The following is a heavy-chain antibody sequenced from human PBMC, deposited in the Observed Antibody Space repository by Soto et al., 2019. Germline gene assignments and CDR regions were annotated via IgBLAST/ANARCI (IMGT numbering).Heavy chain of an antibody. Sequence: ASVKVFCKASGYTFTSYGISWVRQAPGQGLEWMGWISAYDGNTNYAQKLQGRVTMTTDTSTSTAYMELRSLRSDDTAVYYCARDHKQWLVRERHYYYGMDVWGQGTTVTVSS. J-gene: IGHJ6*02. CDR3: ARDHKQWLVRERHYYYGMDV. CDR1: GYTFTSYG. CDR2: ISAYDGNT. D-gene: IGHD6-19*01. V-gene: IGHV1-18*01.